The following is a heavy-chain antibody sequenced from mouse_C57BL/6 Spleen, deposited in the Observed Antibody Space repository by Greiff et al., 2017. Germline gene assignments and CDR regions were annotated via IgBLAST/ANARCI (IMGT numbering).Heavy chain of an antibody. D-gene: IGHD2-3*01. CDR2: IYPGDGDT. CDR3: ARRGDGYFYFDY. J-gene: IGHJ2*01. Sequence: QVQLQQSGPELVKPGASVKISCKASGYAFSSSWMNWVKQRPGKGLEWIGRIYPGDGDTNYNGKFKGKATLTADKSSSTAYMQLSSLTSEDSAVYFCARRGDGYFYFDYWGQGTTLTVSS. CDR1: GYAFSSSW. V-gene: IGHV1-82*01.